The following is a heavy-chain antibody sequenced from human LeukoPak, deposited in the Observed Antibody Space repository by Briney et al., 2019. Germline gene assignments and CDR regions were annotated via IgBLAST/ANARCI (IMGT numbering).Heavy chain of an antibody. Sequence: GGSLRLSCEASGFTSFDFPMNWVRKAPGKGLEWVSHIRTDGTITYADSVKGRFTISRDNSKNTVYLQMNSLRAEDTAVYFCARGAFAAAGTFDPWGQGTLVTVSS. CDR2: IRTDGTI. CDR3: ARGAFAAAGTFDP. V-gene: IGHV3-69-1*01. CDR1: GFTSFDFP. D-gene: IGHD6-13*01. J-gene: IGHJ5*02.